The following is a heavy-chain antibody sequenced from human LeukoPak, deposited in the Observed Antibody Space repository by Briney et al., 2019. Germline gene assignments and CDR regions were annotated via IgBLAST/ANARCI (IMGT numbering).Heavy chain of an antibody. CDR3: AKDPYSYGSYFDY. CDR2: IWYDGRDR. V-gene: IGHV3-30*02. CDR1: GFSFSGCG. D-gene: IGHD5-18*01. Sequence: GGSLRLSCAASGFSFSGCGMHWVRQAPGKGLEWVAFIWYDGRDRHYADSVKGQFTISRDNSKNTLYLQMNSLRAEDMAVYYCAKDPYSYGSYFDYWGQGTLVTVSS. J-gene: IGHJ4*02.